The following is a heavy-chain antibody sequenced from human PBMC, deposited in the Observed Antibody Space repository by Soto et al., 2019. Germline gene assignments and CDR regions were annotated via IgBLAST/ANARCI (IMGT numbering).Heavy chain of an antibody. J-gene: IGHJ3*02. CDR1: GGSISSYY. Sequence: QVQLQESGPGLVKPSETLSLACTVSGGSISSYYWSWIRQPPGKGLEWIGYIYYSGSTNYNTSLKIRATISVDTSQNPFSLKLSSVTAADTAVYYCARRYGSAFDICGQGTMVTVSS. CDR3: ARRYGSAFDI. D-gene: IGHD4-17*01. CDR2: IYYSGST. V-gene: IGHV4-59*01.